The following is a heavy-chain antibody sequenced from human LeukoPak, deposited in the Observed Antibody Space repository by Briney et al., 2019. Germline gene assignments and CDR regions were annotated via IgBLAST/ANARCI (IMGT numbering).Heavy chain of an antibody. CDR1: GFTFSGYG. CDR3: ARDRYDSSGYYYVFDY. J-gene: IGHJ4*02. CDR2: IWHDGSDK. Sequence: PGGSLRLSCAASGFTFSGYGMHWVRQAPGKGLECVAIIWHDGSDKYYAHSVKGRFTISRDNAKNSLYLQMNSLRAEDTAVYYCARDRYDSSGYYYVFDYWGQGTLVTVSS. D-gene: IGHD3-22*01. V-gene: IGHV3-33*01.